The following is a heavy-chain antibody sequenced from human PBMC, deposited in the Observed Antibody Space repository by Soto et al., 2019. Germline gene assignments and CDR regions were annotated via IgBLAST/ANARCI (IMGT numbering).Heavy chain of an antibody. CDR1: GGSISSGYHY. CDR2: IYYSGTT. Sequence: PXETLSLPCTVSGGSISSGYHYCSWFRQPPGKGLEWIGYIYYSGTTYYNPSLESRVTISVETSKNQFSLKLSSVTATDTAVYYCARVTRYYYGSGSPGDAWGQGTTVTVSS. CDR3: ARVTRYYYGSGSPGDA. D-gene: IGHD3-10*01. V-gene: IGHV4-30-4*01. J-gene: IGHJ6*02.